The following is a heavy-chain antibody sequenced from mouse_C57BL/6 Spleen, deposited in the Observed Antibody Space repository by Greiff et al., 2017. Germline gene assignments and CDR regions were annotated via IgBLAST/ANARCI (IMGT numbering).Heavy chain of an antibody. CDR1: GYTFTDYE. CDR2: IDPETGGT. V-gene: IGHV1-15*01. D-gene: IGHD1-1*01. CDR3: TPYYYGSSPFAY. J-gene: IGHJ3*01. Sequence: VQVVESGAELVRPGASVTLSCKASGYTFTDYEMHWVKQTPVHGLEWIGAIDPETGGTAYNQKFKGKAILTADKSSSTADMELRSLTSEDSAVYYCTPYYYGSSPFAYWGQGTLVTVAA.